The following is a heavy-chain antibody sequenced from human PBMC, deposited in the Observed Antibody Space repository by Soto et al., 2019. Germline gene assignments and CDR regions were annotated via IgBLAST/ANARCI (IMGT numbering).Heavy chain of an antibody. CDR1: ESTFSFYA. J-gene: IGHJ3*01. Sequence: EKQLVESGGALAQPGGSWRLSGVASESTFSFYAWTWVGQAPGKGLEWVSLITNNGDTTFFGNSVKGRFSISRDNSKNTLYLQLENLRAEDTAVYYCAMSAGYGGAFDVWGQGTMVAVSS. CDR2: ITNNGDTT. V-gene: IGHV3-23*04. CDR3: AMSAGYGGAFDV. D-gene: IGHD5-12*01.